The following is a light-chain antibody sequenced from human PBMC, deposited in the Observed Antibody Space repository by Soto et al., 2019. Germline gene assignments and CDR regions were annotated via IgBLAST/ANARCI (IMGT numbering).Light chain of an antibody. Sequence: EIVLTQSPGTLSLSLGERATLSCRASQSVSSNYLAWYQQKPGQAPRLLIYATSSRATGIPDRFSGSGSGTDFTLTISRLEPEDFAVYYCQQYGSSPRYSFGQGTKLEIE. CDR2: ATS. CDR3: QQYGSSPRYS. CDR1: QSVSSNY. V-gene: IGKV3-20*01. J-gene: IGKJ2*03.